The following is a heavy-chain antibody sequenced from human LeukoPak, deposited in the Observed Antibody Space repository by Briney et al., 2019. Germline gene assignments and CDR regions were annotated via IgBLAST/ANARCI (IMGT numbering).Heavy chain of an antibody. CDR1: GGSISSGGYY. CDR2: IYYSGST. D-gene: IGHD2-2*01. V-gene: IGHV4-31*03. Sequence: PSETLSLTCTVSGGSISSGGYYWSWIRQHPGKGLEWIGYIYYSGSTYYNPSLKSRVTISVVTSKNQFSLKLSSVTAADTAVYYCARVVKDIVVVPAAIQDYYYYYMDVWGKGTTVTVSS. CDR3: ARVVKDIVVVPAAIQDYYYYYMDV. J-gene: IGHJ6*03.